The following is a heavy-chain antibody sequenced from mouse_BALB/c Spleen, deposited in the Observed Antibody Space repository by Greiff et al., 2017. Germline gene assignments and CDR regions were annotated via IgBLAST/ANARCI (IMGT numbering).Heavy chain of an antibody. J-gene: IGHJ3*01. CDR3: TRGQLGLPFAY. Sequence: QVQLQQPGAELVRPGASVKLSCKASGYTFTSYWINWVKQRPGQGLEWIGNIYPSDSYTNYNQKFKDKATLTVDKSSSTAYMQLSSPTSEDSAVYYCTRGQLGLPFAYWGQGTLVTVSA. V-gene: IGHV1-69*02. CDR2: IYPSDSYT. CDR1: GYTFTSYW. D-gene: IGHD3-2*01.